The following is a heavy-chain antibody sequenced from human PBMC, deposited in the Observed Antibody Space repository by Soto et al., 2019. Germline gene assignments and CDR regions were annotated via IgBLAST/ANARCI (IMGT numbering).Heavy chain of an antibody. D-gene: IGHD2-2*01. CDR2: INHSGST. J-gene: IGHJ5*02. CDR3: ARVYCSSTSCQRTTYWGQYNWFDP. CDR1: GLSFSGYY. Sequence: PSETLSLTCAFYGLSFSGYYWSWIRQPPGKGLEWIGEINHSGSTNYNPSLKSRVTISVDTSKNQFSLKLSSVTAADTAVYYCARVYCSSTSCQRTTYWGQYNWFDPWGQGTLVTVSS. V-gene: IGHV4-34*01.